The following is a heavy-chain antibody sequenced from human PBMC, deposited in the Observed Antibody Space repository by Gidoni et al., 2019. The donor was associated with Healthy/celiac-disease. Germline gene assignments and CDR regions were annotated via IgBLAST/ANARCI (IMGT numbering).Heavy chain of an antibody. D-gene: IGHD3-22*01. V-gene: IGHV1-18*01. Sequence: QVQLVQSGAEVKKPGASVKVSCKASGYTFTSYGISWVRQAPGQGLEWMGWISAYNGNTNYAQKLQGRVTMTTDTSTSTAYMELRSLRSDDTAVYYCARVPDAYYYDSSGYYCYWGQGTLVTVSS. CDR3: ARVPDAYYYDSSGYYCY. CDR1: GYTFTSYG. J-gene: IGHJ4*02. CDR2: ISAYNGNT.